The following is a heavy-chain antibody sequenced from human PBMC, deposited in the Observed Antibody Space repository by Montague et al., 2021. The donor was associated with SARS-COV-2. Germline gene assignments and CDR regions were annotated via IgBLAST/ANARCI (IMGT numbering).Heavy chain of an antibody. CDR2: IKQDGSEK. Sequence: SLRLSCAASGFTFSSYWMSWVRQAPGKGLEWMANIKQDGSEKYYVDSVXGRFTISRDNAKNSLYLQMNSLRAEDTAVYYCARDRTYCSGGSCLYYYYYGMDVWGQGTTVTVSS. V-gene: IGHV3-7*01. CDR1: GFTFSSYW. D-gene: IGHD2-15*01. CDR3: ARDRTYCSGGSCLYYYYYGMDV. J-gene: IGHJ6*02.